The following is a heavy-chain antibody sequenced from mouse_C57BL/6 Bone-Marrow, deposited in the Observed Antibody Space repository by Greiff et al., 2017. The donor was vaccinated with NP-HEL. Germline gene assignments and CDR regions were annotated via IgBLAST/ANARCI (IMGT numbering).Heavy chain of an antibody. V-gene: IGHV1-64*01. CDR2: IHPNSGST. J-gene: IGHJ4*01. CDR1: GYTFTSYW. Sequence: QVQLQQPGAELVKPGASVKLSCKASGYTFTSYWMHWVKQRPGQGLEWIGMIHPNSGSTNYNEKFKSKATLTVDKSSSTAYMQLSSLTSEDSEVYYCARWHYGSSLYAMDYWGQGTSVTVSS. CDR3: ARWHYGSSLYAMDY. D-gene: IGHD1-1*01.